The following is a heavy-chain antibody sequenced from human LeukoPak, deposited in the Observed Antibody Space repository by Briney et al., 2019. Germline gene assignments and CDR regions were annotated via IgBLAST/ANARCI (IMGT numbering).Heavy chain of an antibody. CDR2: IYTSGGT. CDR3: ASTKERWFDP. CDR1: GGSISSYY. D-gene: IGHD2-2*01. J-gene: IGHJ5*02. V-gene: IGHV4-4*09. Sequence: SETLSLTCTVSGGSISSYYWSWIRQPPGKGLEWIGYIYTSGGTNYNPSLKSRVTISVDTSKNQFSLKLSSVTAADTAVYYCASTKERWFDPWGQGTLVTVSS.